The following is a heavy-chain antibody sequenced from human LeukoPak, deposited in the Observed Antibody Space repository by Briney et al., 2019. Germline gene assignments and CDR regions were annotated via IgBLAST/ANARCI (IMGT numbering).Heavy chain of an antibody. D-gene: IGHD3-22*01. CDR2: IFDGVRT. CDR1: GDSISSYY. Sequence: PSETLSLTCTVSGDSISSYYWSWIRQSPGKGLEWIGFIFDGVRTKHNPSLQSRVTISGDTSKKQISLKVRSVTAADTAVYYCARRHSSGYYDYWGKGTLVTVSS. CDR3: ARRHSSGYYDY. J-gene: IGHJ4*02. V-gene: IGHV4-59*08.